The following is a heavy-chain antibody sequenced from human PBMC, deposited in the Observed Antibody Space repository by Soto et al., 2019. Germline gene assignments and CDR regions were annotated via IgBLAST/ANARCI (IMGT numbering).Heavy chain of an antibody. CDR3: AMGGCSGASCYRVLVY. J-gene: IGHJ4*02. V-gene: IGHV3-66*01. CDR2: IYSGGST. Sequence: GGSLKLSCAASGFTVSSNYMSWVRQAPGKGLEWVSVIYSGGSTYYADSVKGRFTISRDNSKNTLYLQMNSLRAEDTAVYYGAMGGCSGASCYRVLVYWGQGTLVTVSS. CDR1: GFTVSSNY. D-gene: IGHD2-15*01.